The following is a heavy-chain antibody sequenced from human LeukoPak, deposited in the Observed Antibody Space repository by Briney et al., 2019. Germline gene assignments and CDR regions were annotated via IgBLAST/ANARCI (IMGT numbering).Heavy chain of an antibody. CDR1: GFTFSSYG. CDR2: IWYDGSNK. J-gene: IGHJ4*02. V-gene: IGHV3-33*06. Sequence: GGSLRLSCAASGFTFSSYGMHWVRQAPGKGLEWVAVIWYDGSNKYYADSVKGRFTISRDNSKNTLYLQMNSLRAEDTAVYYCAKDHELGVTGHYFDYWGQGTLVTVSS. CDR3: AKDHELGVTGHYFDY. D-gene: IGHD3-16*01.